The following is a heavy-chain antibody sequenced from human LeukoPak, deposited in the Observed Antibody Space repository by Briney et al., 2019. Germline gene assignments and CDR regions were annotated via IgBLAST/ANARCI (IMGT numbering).Heavy chain of an antibody. CDR3: AKENPRIAARISDY. Sequence: GGSLRLSCAASGFTFSSYGMHWVRQAPGKGLEWVSTISGSGGTTYYADSVKGRFTISRDNSKNTLFLQMNSLRAEDTAVYYCAKENPRIAARISDYWGQGTLVTVSS. CDR2: ISGSGGTT. CDR1: GFTFSSYG. J-gene: IGHJ4*02. V-gene: IGHV3-23*01. D-gene: IGHD6-6*01.